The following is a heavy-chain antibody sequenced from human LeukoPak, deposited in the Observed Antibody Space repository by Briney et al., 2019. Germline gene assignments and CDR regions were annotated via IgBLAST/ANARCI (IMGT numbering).Heavy chain of an antibody. V-gene: IGHV1-2*02. CDR1: GYTFTGYY. D-gene: IGHD4-17*01. CDR2: INPNSGGT. Sequence: ASVKVSCKASGYTFTGYYMHWVRQAPGQGPEWMGWINPNSGGTNYAQKFQGRVTMTRDTSISTAYMELSRLRSDDTAVYYCARDKTTVILTYYMDVWGKGTTVTISS. J-gene: IGHJ6*03. CDR3: ARDKTTVILTYYMDV.